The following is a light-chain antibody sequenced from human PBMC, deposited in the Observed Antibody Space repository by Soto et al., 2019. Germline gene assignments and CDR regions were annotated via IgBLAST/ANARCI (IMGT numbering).Light chain of an antibody. V-gene: IGLV1-47*01. CDR2: RNN. CDR3: AAWDDSLSGLV. J-gene: IGLJ2*01. CDR1: SSNIGSNY. Sequence: QSVLTQPPSASGTPGQRVTISCSGSSSNIGSNYVYWYQQLPGTAPKLLIYRNNQRPSGVPARFSGSKSGTSASLSISGLRSEDEADYYCAAWDDSLSGLVFGGGTTLTVL.